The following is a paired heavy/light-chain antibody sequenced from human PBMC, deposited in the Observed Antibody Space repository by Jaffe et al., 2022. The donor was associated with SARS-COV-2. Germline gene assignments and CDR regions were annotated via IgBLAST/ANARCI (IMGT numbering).Light chain of an antibody. CDR3: MQALQTHT. CDR2: LGS. V-gene: IGKV2-28*01. Sequence: DIVMTQSPLSLPVTPGEPASISCRSSQSLLHSNGYNYLDWYLQKPGQSPQLLIYLGSNRASGVPDRFSGSGSGTDFTLKISRVEAEDVGVYYCMQALQTHTFGQGTRLEIK. CDR1: QSLLHSNGYNY. J-gene: IGKJ5*01.
Heavy chain of an antibody. CDR3: AKGLGPYGSGSYYYYGMDV. CDR2: ISGSGGST. V-gene: IGHV3-23*01. CDR1: GFTFSSYA. Sequence: EVQLLESGGGLVQPGGSLRLSCAASGFTFSSYAMSWVRQAPGKGLEWVSAISGSGGSTYYADSVKGRFTISRDNSKNTLYLQMNSLRAEDTAVYYCAKGLGPYGSGSYYYYGMDVWGQGTTVTVSS. D-gene: IGHD3-10*01. J-gene: IGHJ6*02.